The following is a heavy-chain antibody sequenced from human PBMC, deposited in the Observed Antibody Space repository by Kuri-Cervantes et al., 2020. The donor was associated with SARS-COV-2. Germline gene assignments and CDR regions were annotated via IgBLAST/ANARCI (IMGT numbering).Heavy chain of an antibody. CDR1: GGSFSGYY. CDR2: IYYSGST. V-gene: IGHV4-34*01. D-gene: IGHD6-6*01. CDR3: ARRGLGWYSSSSDAFDI. J-gene: IGHJ3*02. Sequence: GSLRLSCAVYGGSFSGYYWSWIRQPPGKGLEWIGSIYYSGSTYYNPSLKSRVTISVDTSKNQFSLKLSSVTAADTAVYYCARRGLGWYSSSSDAFDIWGQGTMVTVSS.